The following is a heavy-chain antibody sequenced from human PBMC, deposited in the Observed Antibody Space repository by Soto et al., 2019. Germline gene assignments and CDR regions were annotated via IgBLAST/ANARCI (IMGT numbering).Heavy chain of an antibody. CDR2: ISGSGAAT. D-gene: IGHD3-10*01. Sequence: EVQLLESGGGLVQPGGSLRLSCAASGFTFSNYAMSWVRQAPGEGLEWVSGISGSGAATYYADSIKGRFTISRDSSKSTRYLQVNSLRAEDTAIYYCAANYYGSGSFYPDYFDSWGQGTLVTVSS. CDR1: GFTFSNYA. CDR3: AANYYGSGSFYPDYFDS. J-gene: IGHJ4*02. V-gene: IGHV3-23*01.